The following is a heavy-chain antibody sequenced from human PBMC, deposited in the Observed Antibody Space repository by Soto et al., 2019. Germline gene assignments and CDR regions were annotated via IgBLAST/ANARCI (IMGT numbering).Heavy chain of an antibody. CDR1: GYTLSNYA. D-gene: IGHD3-9*01. J-gene: IGHJ6*02. CDR3: ARAPRSSGYYHYAMDV. CDR2: INAGNGDT. V-gene: IGHV1-3*01. Sequence: ASVKVSCKASGYTLSNYAIHWVRQAPGQRLEWMAWINAGNGDTKYSQNFQGRVTITRDTSASTAYMDLSSLRPEDTAVYYCARAPRSSGYYHYAMDVWRPVTTVTVSS.